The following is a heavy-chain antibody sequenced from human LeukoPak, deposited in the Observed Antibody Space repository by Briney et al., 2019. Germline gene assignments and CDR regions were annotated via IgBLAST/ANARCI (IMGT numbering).Heavy chain of an antibody. V-gene: IGHV4-34*01. Sequence: TSETLSLTCAVYGGSFSGLYWSWIRQSPGKGLEWIGEINHSGRTDYNPSLKSRVTISLDTSKNQFSLNLSSVTAADTAVYYCARAAWDLLDAFDIWGQGTMVTVSS. J-gene: IGHJ3*02. CDR2: INHSGRT. D-gene: IGHD1-26*01. CDR1: GGSFSGLY. CDR3: ARAAWDLLDAFDI.